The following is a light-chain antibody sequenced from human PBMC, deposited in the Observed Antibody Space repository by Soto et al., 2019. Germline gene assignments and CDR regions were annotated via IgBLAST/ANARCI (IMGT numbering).Light chain of an antibody. Sequence: EIVLTQSPGTLSLSPGEXATFSCRASQSVNSRFLAWYQQKPGQAPRLLIYGASSRATGIPDRFSGSGSGTDFTLTISRLEPEDFAVYYCHYYDDSPPFPFGPGTKADIK. J-gene: IGKJ3*01. V-gene: IGKV3-20*01. CDR3: HYYDDSPPFP. CDR2: GAS. CDR1: QSVNSRF.